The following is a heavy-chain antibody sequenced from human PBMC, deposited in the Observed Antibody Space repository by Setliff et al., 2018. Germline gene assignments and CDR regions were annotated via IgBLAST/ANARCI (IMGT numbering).Heavy chain of an antibody. D-gene: IGHD2-15*01. Sequence: ASVKVSCKASGYTFTGYYMHWVRQAPGQGLEWMGWINPNSGGTNYAQKLQGRVTMTTDTSTSTAYMELRSLRSDDTAVYYCARDLVGYCSGGSCYDWDYWGQGTLVTVSS. V-gene: IGHV1-2*02. CDR3: ARDLVGYCSGGSCYDWDY. J-gene: IGHJ4*02. CDR2: INPNSGGT. CDR1: GYTFTGYY.